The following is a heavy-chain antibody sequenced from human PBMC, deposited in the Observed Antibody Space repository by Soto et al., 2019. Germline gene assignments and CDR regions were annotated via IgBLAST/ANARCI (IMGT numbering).Heavy chain of an antibody. J-gene: IGHJ4*02. V-gene: IGHV4-34*01. CDR2: IDHSGSA. D-gene: IGHD3-10*01. CDR3: ARGLTVRGFSDH. CDR1: GGSFRGYY. Sequence: PSETLSLTCAVYGGSFRGYYWTWIRQPPGKGLEWIGEIDHSGSANYNPSLKSRVTISVDTSKNQFSPKLSYVTAADTAVFYRARGLTVRGFSDHWGQGILVTVSS.